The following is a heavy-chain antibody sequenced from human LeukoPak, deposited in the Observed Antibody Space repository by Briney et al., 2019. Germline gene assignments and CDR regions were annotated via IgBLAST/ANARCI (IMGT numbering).Heavy chain of an antibody. CDR2: ISGSGTI. CDR1: GGSINSY. D-gene: IGHD6-6*01. CDR3: ARGLRNRSSGTRFDVFDI. V-gene: IGHV4-4*07. J-gene: IGHJ3*02. Sequence: TSETLSLTCTVSGGSINSYWSWIRQPAGKGLEWIGRISGSGTITYNPALQSRLSVSVDTSKNQVSLRLRSVTAADTAVYYCARGLRNRSSGTRFDVFDIWGQGTMVTVSS.